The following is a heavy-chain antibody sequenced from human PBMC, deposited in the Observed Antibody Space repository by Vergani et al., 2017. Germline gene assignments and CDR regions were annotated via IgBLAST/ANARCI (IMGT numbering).Heavy chain of an antibody. D-gene: IGHD1-26*01. Sequence: QLQLQESGPGLVKPSETLSLTCTVSGGSISSSSYYWGWIRQPPGKGLEWIGSIYYSGSTYYNPSLKSRVTLSVDTSKNQFSLKLSSVTAADTAVYDCAVSRIVGATLDAFDIGGQGTMVTVSS. CDR2: IYYSGST. J-gene: IGHJ3*02. CDR1: GGSISSSSYY. V-gene: IGHV4-39*07. CDR3: AVSRIVGATLDAFDI.